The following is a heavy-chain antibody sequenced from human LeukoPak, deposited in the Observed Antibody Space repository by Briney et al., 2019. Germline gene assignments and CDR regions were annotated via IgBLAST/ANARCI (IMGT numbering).Heavy chain of an antibody. Sequence: QPGGSLRLSCAASGFTFNTYWMLWVRQAPGKGLLWVSRINGDGSSTDYADSVKGRFTISRDNAMNTLYLQMNSLRVEDTAVYYCASSGPSNYWGQGTLVTVSS. CDR3: ASSGPSNY. V-gene: IGHV3-74*01. CDR2: INGDGSST. J-gene: IGHJ4*02. CDR1: GFTFNTYW.